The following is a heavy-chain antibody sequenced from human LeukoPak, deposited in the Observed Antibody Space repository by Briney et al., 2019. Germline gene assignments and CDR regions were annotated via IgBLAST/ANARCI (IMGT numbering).Heavy chain of an antibody. CDR2: IYTSGST. CDR1: GGSISSYY. CDR3: ARDAGASLVVPAASYFDY. J-gene: IGHJ4*02. Sequence: SETLSLTCTVSGGSISSYYWSWIRQPAGKGLEWIGRIYTSGSTNYNPSLKSRVTMSVDTSKNQFSLKLSSVTAADTAVYYCARDAGASLVVPAASYFDYWGQGTLVTVSS. V-gene: IGHV4-4*07. D-gene: IGHD2-2*01.